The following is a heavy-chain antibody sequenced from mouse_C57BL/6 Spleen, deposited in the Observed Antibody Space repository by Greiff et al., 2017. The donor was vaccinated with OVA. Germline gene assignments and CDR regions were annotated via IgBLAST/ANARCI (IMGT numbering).Heavy chain of an antibody. CDR3: ARRSTTVVPDY. CDR1: GYTFTSYW. J-gene: IGHJ2*01. Sequence: QVQLQQPGAELVKPGASVKLSCKASGYTFTSYWMQWVKQRPGQGLEWIGEIDPSDSYPNYNQKFKGKATLTVDTSSSTAYMQLSSLTSEDSAVYYCARRSTTVVPDYWGQGTTLTVSS. CDR2: IDPSDSYP. V-gene: IGHV1-50*01. D-gene: IGHD1-1*01.